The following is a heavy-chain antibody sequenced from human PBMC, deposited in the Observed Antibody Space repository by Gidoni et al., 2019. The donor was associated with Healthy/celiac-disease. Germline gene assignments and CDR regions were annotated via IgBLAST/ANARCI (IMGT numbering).Heavy chain of an antibody. CDR1: GGSISSGCSS. Sequence: QLQLQESGSGLVKPSQTLSLTCAVSGGSISSGCSSWRWIRQPPGKGLEWIGYIYHRGSTYYNPSLKSRVTISVDRSKNQFSLKLSSVTAADTAVYYCARGGREFLEWSSDPYFDYWGQGTLVTVSS. CDR3: ARGGREFLEWSSDPYFDY. J-gene: IGHJ4*02. CDR2: IYHRGST. V-gene: IGHV4-30-2*01. D-gene: IGHD3-3*01.